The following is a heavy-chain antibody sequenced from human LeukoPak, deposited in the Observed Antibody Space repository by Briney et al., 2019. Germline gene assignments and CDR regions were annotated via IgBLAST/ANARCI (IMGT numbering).Heavy chain of an antibody. CDR3: AIGRIVVVGGAFDI. J-gene: IGHJ3*02. Sequence: ASVKVSCKASGYTFTGYYMHWVRQAPGQGLEWMGWINPNSGGTNYAQKFQSRVTMTRDTSISTAYMELSRLRSDDTAVYYCAIGRIVVVGGAFDIWGQGTMVTVSS. V-gene: IGHV1-2*02. D-gene: IGHD3-22*01. CDR1: GYTFTGYY. CDR2: INPNSGGT.